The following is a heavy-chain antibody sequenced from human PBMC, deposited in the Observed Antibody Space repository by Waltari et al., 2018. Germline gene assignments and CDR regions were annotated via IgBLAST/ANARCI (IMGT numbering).Heavy chain of an antibody. D-gene: IGHD3-22*01. Sequence: QVQLVESGGGVVQPGRSLRLSCAASGFTFSSYAMHWVRQAPGKGLEWVAVISYDGSNKYYADSVKGRFTISRDNSKNTLYLQMNSLRAEDTAVYYCARASYYYDSSGISRYYFDYWGQGTLVTVSS. CDR1: GFTFSSYA. CDR3: ARASYYYDSSGISRYYFDY. J-gene: IGHJ4*02. CDR2: ISYDGSNK. V-gene: IGHV3-30*01.